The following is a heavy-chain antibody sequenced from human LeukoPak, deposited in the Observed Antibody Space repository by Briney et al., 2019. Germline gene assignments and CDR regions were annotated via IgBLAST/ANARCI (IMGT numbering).Heavy chain of an antibody. V-gene: IGHV3-23*01. CDR2: ISGSGANT. CDR3: AKGRKNYYGSGSPFDY. CDR1: GFTFSSYA. J-gene: IGHJ4*02. D-gene: IGHD3-10*01. Sequence: GGSLRLSCAASGFTFSSYAMSWVRQAPGKGLEWVSAISGSGANTYYTDSVKGRFTIARDNSKNTLYLQMNSLRAEDTAVYYCAKGRKNYYGSGSPFDYWGQGTLVTVSS.